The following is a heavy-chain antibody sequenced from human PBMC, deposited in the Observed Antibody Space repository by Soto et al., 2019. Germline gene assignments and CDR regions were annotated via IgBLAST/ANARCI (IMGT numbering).Heavy chain of an antibody. Sequence: KPSETLSLTCTVSGGSISSGDYYWSWIRQPPGKGLEWIGYIYYSGSTYYNPSLKSRVTISVDTSKNQFSLKLSSVTAADTAVYYCARVCGSSLGGGDLCDYWGQGTLVTVSS. D-gene: IGHD3-16*01. V-gene: IGHV4-30-4*01. J-gene: IGHJ4*02. CDR2: IYYSGST. CDR1: GGSISSGDYY. CDR3: ARVCGSSLGGGDLCDY.